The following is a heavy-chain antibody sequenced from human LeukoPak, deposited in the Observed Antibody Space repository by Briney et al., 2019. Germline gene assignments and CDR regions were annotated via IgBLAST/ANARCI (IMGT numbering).Heavy chain of an antibody. Sequence: PGGSLRLSCAASGFTFSGSAMHWVRQASGKGLEWVAVISYDGSNKYYADSVKGRFTISRDNSKNTVYLQMNSLRAEDTAVYYCARKKKGQQLVGVYFDYWGQGTLVTVSS. CDR2: ISYDGSNK. CDR1: GFTFSGSA. V-gene: IGHV3-30*04. D-gene: IGHD6-13*01. J-gene: IGHJ4*02. CDR3: ARKKKGQQLVGVYFDY.